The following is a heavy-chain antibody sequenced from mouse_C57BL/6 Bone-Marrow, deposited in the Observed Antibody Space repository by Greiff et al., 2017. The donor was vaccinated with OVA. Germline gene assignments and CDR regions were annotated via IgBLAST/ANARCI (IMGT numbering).Heavy chain of an antibody. CDR1: GFSLTSYG. CDR3: ARNPSFDY. CDR2: IWRGGST. J-gene: IGHJ2*01. V-gene: IGHV2-2*01. Sequence: QVQLQQSGPGLVQPSQCLSITCTVSGFSLTSYGVHWVRQSPGKGLEWLGVIWRGGSTDYYAAFIYRLGISKDNSKSQVFFKMNSLQADDTAIYYCARNPSFDYWGQGTTLTVSS.